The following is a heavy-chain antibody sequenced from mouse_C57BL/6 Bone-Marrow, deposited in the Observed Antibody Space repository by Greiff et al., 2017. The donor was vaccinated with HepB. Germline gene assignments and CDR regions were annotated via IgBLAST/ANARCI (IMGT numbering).Heavy chain of an antibody. J-gene: IGHJ2*01. CDR2: INPGSGGT. V-gene: IGHV1-54*01. Sequence: QVQLQQSGAELVRPGTSVKVSCKASGYAFTNYLIEWVKQRPGQGLEWIGVINPGSGGTNYNEKFKGKATLTADKSSSTAYMQLSSLTSEDSAVYFCARSSMITTYFDYWGQGTTLTVSS. CDR1: GYAFTNYL. CDR3: ARSSMITTYFDY. D-gene: IGHD2-4*01.